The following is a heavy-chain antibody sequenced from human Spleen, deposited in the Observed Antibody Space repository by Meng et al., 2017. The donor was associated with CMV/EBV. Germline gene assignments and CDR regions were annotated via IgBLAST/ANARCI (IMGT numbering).Heavy chain of an antibody. Sequence: GSLRLSCAVYGGSLTGFSWSWIRQPPGKGLEWLGEINHFEDTNYNPSLESRVTMSVDMSKSQFSLKLSSVTAADTAVYYCARSLIHHTVTRANNWFDPWGQGTLVTVSS. J-gene: IGHJ5*02. CDR2: INHFEDT. V-gene: IGHV4-34*01. CDR3: ARSLIHHTVTRANNWFDP. CDR1: GGSLTGFS. D-gene: IGHD4-11*01.